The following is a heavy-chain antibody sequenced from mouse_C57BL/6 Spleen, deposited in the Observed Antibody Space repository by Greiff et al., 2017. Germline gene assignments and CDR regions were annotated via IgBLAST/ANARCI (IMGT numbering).Heavy chain of an antibody. Sequence: QVQLQQPGAELVMPGASVKLSCKASGYTFTSYWMHWVKQRPGQGLEWIGEIDPSDSYTNYNQKFKGKSTLTVDKSSSTAYMQLSSLTSEDSAVYYCARSDSNYLYYYAMDYWGQGTSVTVSS. J-gene: IGHJ4*01. CDR1: GYTFTSYW. CDR3: ARSDSNYLYYYAMDY. V-gene: IGHV1-69*01. D-gene: IGHD2-5*01. CDR2: IDPSDSYT.